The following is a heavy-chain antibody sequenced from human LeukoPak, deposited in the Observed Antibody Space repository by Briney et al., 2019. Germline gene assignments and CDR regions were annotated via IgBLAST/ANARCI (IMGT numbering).Heavy chain of an antibody. CDR1: GYSISSGYY. D-gene: IGHD3-3*01. J-gene: IGHJ4*02. CDR2: IYHSGST. CDR3: ASFLTTYDLKIDY. Sequence: SETLSLTCTVSGYSISSGYYWGWIRQPPGKGLEWIGSIYHSGSTYYNPSLKSRVTISVDTSKNQFSLKLSSVTAADTAVYYCASFLTTYDLKIDYWGQGTLVTVSS. V-gene: IGHV4-38-2*02.